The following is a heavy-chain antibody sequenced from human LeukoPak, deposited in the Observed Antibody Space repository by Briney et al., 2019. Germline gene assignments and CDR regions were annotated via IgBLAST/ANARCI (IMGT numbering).Heavy chain of an antibody. CDR3: ARNPLGRDTRPYYYYYYMDV. D-gene: IGHD1-26*01. Sequence: SVKVSCNASGATFSSYAISWVRQAPGQGLELMGGIIPIFGIANDAQKFQGRVTITTDESTITAYMQLSSLRSEDTAVYYCARNPLGRDTRPYYYYYYMDVWGKGPTVSVS. J-gene: IGHJ6*03. CDR1: GATFSSYA. CDR2: IIPIFGIA. V-gene: IGHV1-69*05.